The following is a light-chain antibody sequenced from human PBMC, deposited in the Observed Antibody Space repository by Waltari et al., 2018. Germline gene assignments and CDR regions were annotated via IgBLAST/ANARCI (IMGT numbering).Light chain of an antibody. CDR2: QDK. J-gene: IGLJ2*01. V-gene: IGLV3-1*01. Sequence: SYELTQPPSVSVSPGQTVTITCPGDKLGSRYTCWYQQRAGQSPIMVIFQDKKRPTGIPERFSGSNSGNTAALTISGAQSMDEADYYCQTWVNGTVIFGGGTK. CDR3: QTWVNGTVI. CDR1: KLGSRY.